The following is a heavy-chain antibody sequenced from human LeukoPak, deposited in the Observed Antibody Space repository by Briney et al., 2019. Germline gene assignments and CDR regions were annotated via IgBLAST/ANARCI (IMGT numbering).Heavy chain of an antibody. CDR1: GFTFSSYS. Sequence: GGPLRLSCAASGFTFSSYSMNWVRQAPGKGLEWVSSISSSNSYIYYADSVKGRFTISRDNAKNSLYLQMNSLRAADTAVYYCAREDYGGNSLSLDYWGQGTLVTVSS. CDR3: AREDYGGNSLSLDY. CDR2: ISSSNSYI. J-gene: IGHJ4*02. V-gene: IGHV3-21*01. D-gene: IGHD4-23*01.